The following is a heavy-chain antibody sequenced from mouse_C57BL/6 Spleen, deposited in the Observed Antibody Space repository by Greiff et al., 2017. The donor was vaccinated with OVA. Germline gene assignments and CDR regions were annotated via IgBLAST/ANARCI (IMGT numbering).Heavy chain of an antibody. J-gene: IGHJ3*01. D-gene: IGHD1-1*01. Sequence: VMLVESGAELVRPGTSVKVSCKASGYAFTNYLIEWVKQRPGQGLEWIGVINPGSGGTNYNEKFKGKATLTADKSSSTAYMQLSTLTSEDSAVYFCARGGYYGSSYEFAYWGQGTLVTVSA. CDR1: GYAFTNYL. V-gene: IGHV1-54*01. CDR3: ARGGYYGSSYEFAY. CDR2: INPGSGGT.